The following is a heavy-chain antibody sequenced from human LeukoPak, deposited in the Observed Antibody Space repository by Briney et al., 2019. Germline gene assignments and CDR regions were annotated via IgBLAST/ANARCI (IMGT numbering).Heavy chain of an antibody. V-gene: IGHV4-59*01. Sequence: SETLSLTCTVSGGSISSYYWSWIRQPPGKGLEWIGYIYYSGSTNYNPSPKSRVTISVDTPKNQFSLKLSSVTAADTAVYYCARQGPVLSSPIYYYYYMDVWGKGTTVTVSS. CDR3: ARQGPVLSSPIYYYYYMDV. J-gene: IGHJ6*03. D-gene: IGHD3-3*01. CDR1: GGSISSYY. CDR2: IYYSGST.